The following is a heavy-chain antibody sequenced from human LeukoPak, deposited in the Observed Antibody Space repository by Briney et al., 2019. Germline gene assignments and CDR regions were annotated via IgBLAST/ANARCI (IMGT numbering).Heavy chain of an antibody. V-gene: IGHV3-66*01. J-gene: IGHJ4*02. CDR3: AREGAKSTTPLDY. D-gene: IGHD1-26*01. Sequence: SGGSLRLSCAASGFTVSNKYMSWVRQAPGRGLEWVSVIYSGGSTYYADSVKGRFSISRDKSKNTLYLQMNSLRAEDTALYYCAREGAKSTTPLDYWGQGTLVTVSS. CDR2: IYSGGST. CDR1: GFTVSNKY.